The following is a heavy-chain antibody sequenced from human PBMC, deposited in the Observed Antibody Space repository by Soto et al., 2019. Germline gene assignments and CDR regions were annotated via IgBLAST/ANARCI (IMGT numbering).Heavy chain of an antibody. CDR2: VYPSDSDT. CDR1: GYIFSDYW. J-gene: IGHJ4*02. V-gene: IGHV5-51*01. CDR3: ARAPGRRHGDNRFDF. Sequence: DALKISCKGSGYIFSDYWIGWVRQTPEKGLEWMGIVYPSDSDTRYSPSFQGQVTISAAKSITTAYLQWDSLKASDTAIYYRARAPGRRHGDNRFDFCGQGTRATVSA.